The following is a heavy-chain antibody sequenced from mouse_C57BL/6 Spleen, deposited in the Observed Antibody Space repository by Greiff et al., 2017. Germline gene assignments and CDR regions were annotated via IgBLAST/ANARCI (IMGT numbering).Heavy chain of an antibody. CDR1: GFNIKDYY. CDR3: ARAVGGDYFDY. D-gene: IGHD3-1*01. J-gene: IGHJ2*01. V-gene: IGHV14-2*01. Sequence: VHVKQSGAELVKPGASVKLSCTASGFNIKDYYMHWVKQRTEQGLEWIGRIDPEDGETKYAPKFKGKATITADTSSNTAYLQLSSLTSEDTAVYYCARAVGGDYFDYWGQGTTLTVSS. CDR2: IDPEDGET.